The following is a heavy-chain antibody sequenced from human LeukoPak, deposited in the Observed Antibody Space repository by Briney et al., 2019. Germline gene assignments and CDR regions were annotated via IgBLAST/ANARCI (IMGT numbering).Heavy chain of an antibody. D-gene: IGHD6-13*01. CDR2: ISAYNGNT. V-gene: IGHV1-18*01. Sequence: ASVKVSCKASGYTFTSYGISWVRQAPGQGLEWMGWISAYNGNTNYAQKLQGRVTMTTDTSTSTAYMELRSLRSDDTAVYYCARLQYNSSWYPEYFDYWGQGTLVTVSS. J-gene: IGHJ4*02. CDR3: ARLQYNSSWYPEYFDY. CDR1: GYTFTSYG.